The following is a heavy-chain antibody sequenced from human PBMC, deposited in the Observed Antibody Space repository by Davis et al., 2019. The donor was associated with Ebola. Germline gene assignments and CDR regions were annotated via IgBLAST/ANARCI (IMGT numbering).Heavy chain of an antibody. CDR1: GFTFSSYA. J-gene: IGHJ2*01. CDR2: ISSNGGST. Sequence: GESLKISCSASGFTFSSYAMHWVRQAPGKGLEYVSAISSNGGSTYYADSVKGRFTISRDNSKNTLYLQMSSLRAEDTAVYYCVKVTMIVVVATGGFDLWGRGTLVTVSS. CDR3: VKVTMIVVVATGGFDL. D-gene: IGHD3-22*01. V-gene: IGHV3-64D*06.